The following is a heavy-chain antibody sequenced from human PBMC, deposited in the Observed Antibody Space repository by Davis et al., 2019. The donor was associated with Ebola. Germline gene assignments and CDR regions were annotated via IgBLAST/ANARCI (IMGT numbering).Heavy chain of an antibody. CDR2: IHPGHLDT. Sequence: GESLKISCKASGYSFDTHWIGWVRQMHGKGLEWMGIIHPGHLDTRYSPPFQGQVTISVDKSTNTAFLQWSSLEDSDSAIYYCARRGWDIHYYYYMYVWGEGTTVTVS. V-gene: IGHV5-51*01. CDR3: ARRGWDIHYYYYMYV. D-gene: IGHD5-12*01. CDR1: GYSFDTHW. J-gene: IGHJ6*03.